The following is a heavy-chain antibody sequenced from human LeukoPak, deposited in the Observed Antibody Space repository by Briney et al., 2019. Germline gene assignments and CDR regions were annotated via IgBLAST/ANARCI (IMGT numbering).Heavy chain of an antibody. V-gene: IGHV4-39*01. CDR3: ASGPTVTTIDY. D-gene: IGHD4-11*01. J-gene: IGHJ4*02. Sequence: SETLSLTCTVSGGSISSSSYYWGWIRQPPGKGLEWIGRIYYSGSTYYNPSLKSRVTISVDTSKNQLSLKLSSVTAADTAVYYCASGPTVTTIDYWGQGTLVTVSS. CDR1: GGSISSSSYY. CDR2: IYYSGST.